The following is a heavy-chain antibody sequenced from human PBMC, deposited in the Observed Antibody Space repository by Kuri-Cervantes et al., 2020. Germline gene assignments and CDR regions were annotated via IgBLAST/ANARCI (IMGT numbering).Heavy chain of an antibody. D-gene: IGHD6-19*01. V-gene: IGHV3-30-3*01. J-gene: IGHJ4*02. CDR3: AKGGRIAVAGNSFDY. CDR1: GFTFSSYA. CDR2: ISYDGSNK. Sequence: GGSLRLSCAASGFTFSSYAMHWVRQAPGKGLEWVAVISYDGSNKYYADSVKGRFTISRDNSKNTLYLQMNSLRAEDTAVYYCAKGGRIAVAGNSFDYWGQGTLVTVSS.